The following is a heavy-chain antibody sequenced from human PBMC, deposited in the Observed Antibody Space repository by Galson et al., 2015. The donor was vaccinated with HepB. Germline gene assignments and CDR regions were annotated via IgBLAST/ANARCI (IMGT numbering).Heavy chain of an antibody. CDR1: GYTFTSYA. CDR3: ARESIYYDSSGSVPDY. Sequence: SVKVSCKASGYTFTSYAMNWVRQAPGQGLEWMGWINTNTGNPTYAQGFTGRFVFSLDTSVSTAYLQISSLKAEDTAVYYCARESIYYDSSGSVPDYWGQGTLVTVSS. D-gene: IGHD3-22*01. J-gene: IGHJ4*02. V-gene: IGHV7-4-1*02. CDR2: INTNTGNP.